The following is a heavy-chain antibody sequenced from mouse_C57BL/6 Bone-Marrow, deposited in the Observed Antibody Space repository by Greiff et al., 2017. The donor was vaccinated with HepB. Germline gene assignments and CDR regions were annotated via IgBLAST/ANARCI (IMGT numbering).Heavy chain of an antibody. CDR1: GFTFSDYY. J-gene: IGHJ1*03. V-gene: IGHV5-16*01. CDR3: ARDQGTTADWYFDV. Sequence: EVQVVESEGGLVQPGSSMKLSCTAPGFTFSDYYMAWVRQVPEKGLEWVANINYDGSSTYYLDSLKSRFIISRDNAKDILYLQMSSLKSEDTATYYCARDQGTTADWYFDVWGTGTTVTVSS. CDR2: INYDGSST. D-gene: IGHD1-2*01.